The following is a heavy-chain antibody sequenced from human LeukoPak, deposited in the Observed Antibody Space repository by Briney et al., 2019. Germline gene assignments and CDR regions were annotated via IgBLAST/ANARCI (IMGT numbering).Heavy chain of an antibody. CDR1: GFTFSSYS. V-gene: IGHV3-48*04. D-gene: IGHD3-3*01. Sequence: GGSLRLSCAASGFTFSSYSMNWVRQAPGKGLEWVSYISSSSSTIYYADSVKGRFTISRDNAKNSLYLQMNSLRAEDTAVYYCARDNPYYDFWSRYYDPKPNFDYWGQGTLVTVSS. J-gene: IGHJ4*02. CDR3: ARDNPYYDFWSRYYDPKPNFDY. CDR2: ISSSSSTI.